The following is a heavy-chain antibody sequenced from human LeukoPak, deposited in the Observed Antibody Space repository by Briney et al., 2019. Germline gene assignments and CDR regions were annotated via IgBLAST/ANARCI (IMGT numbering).Heavy chain of an antibody. J-gene: IGHJ4*02. CDR2: VSRSSSHI. D-gene: IGHD5/OR15-5a*01. CDR1: GFDFFRYS. CDR3: ARGDGVYVY. Sequence: PGGSLRLSCAASGFDFFRYSMNWVRQAPGKGLEWVSCVSRSSSHIYYADSVKGRFTISRDNAKNSLYLQMNSLRVEDTAVYYCARGDGVYVYWGQGTLVTVSS. V-gene: IGHV3-21*04.